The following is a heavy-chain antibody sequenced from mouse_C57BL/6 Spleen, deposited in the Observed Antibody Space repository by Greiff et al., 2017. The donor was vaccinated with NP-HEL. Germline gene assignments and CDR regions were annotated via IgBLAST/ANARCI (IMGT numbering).Heavy chain of an antibody. V-gene: IGHV1-19*01. CDR3: AGGRELGRYFDY. Sequence: VQLQQSGPVLVKPGASVKMSCKASGYTFTDYYMNWVKQSHGKSLEWIGVINPYNGGTSYNQKFKGKATLTVDKSSSTAYMELNSLTSEDSAVYYCAGGRELGRYFDYWGQGTTLTVSS. J-gene: IGHJ2*01. CDR2: INPYNGGT. CDR1: GYTFTDYY. D-gene: IGHD4-1*01.